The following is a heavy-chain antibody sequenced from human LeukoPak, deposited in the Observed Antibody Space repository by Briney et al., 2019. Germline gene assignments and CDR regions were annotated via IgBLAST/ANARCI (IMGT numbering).Heavy chain of an antibody. J-gene: IGHJ5*02. Sequence: PSETLSLTCAVSGYSISSGYYWGWIRQPPGKGLEWIGSIYHSGSTYYNPSLKSRVTISVDTSKNQFSLKLSSVTAADTAVYYCARHMTDYDILTGYYMGGSWFDPWGQGTLVTVSS. CDR2: IYHSGST. D-gene: IGHD3-9*01. CDR3: ARHMTDYDILTGYYMGGSWFDP. V-gene: IGHV4-38-2*01. CDR1: GYSISSGYY.